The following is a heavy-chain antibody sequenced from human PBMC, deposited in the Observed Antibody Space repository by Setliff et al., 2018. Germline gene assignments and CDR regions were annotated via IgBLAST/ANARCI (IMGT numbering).Heavy chain of an antibody. CDR1: GFSFGGHD. D-gene: IGHD1-26*01. J-gene: IGHJ3*02. V-gene: IGHV3-30*02. CDR3: ASGGGSSGYAFNI. Sequence: PGGSLRLSCAASGFSFGGHDMHWVRQAPGKGLEWVAFIRYDGSNKYYADSVKGRFTISRDNSKNTLYLQMNSLRAEDTAVYYCASGGGSSGYAFNIWGQGTMVTVSS. CDR2: IRYDGSNK.